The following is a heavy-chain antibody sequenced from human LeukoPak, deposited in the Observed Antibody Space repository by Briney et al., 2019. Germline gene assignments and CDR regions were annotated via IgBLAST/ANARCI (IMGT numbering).Heavy chain of an antibody. J-gene: IGHJ4*02. V-gene: IGHV4-34*01. D-gene: IGHD3-16*02. CDR3: ARRKANYDYVWGSYRYPFYFDY. CDR1: GGSFSGYY. CDR2: INHSGST. Sequence: SETLSLTCAVYGGSFSGYYWSWLRQPPGKGLEWIGEINHSGSTNYNPSLTSRVTISVDTSKNQFSLKLSSVTAADTAVYYCARRKANYDYVWGSYRYPFYFDYWGQGTLVTVSS.